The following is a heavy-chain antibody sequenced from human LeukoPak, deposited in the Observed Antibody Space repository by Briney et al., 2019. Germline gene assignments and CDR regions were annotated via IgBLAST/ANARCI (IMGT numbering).Heavy chain of an antibody. CDR1: GFTFSSYG. Sequence: PGGSLRLSCAASGFTFSSYGMHWVRQAPGKGLEWVAVIWYDGSNKYYADSVKGRFTISRDNSKNTLYLRMNSLRAEDTAVYYCARDQSVGAAFDIWGQGTMVTVSS. J-gene: IGHJ3*02. V-gene: IGHV3-33*01. CDR3: ARDQSVGAAFDI. CDR2: IWYDGSNK. D-gene: IGHD1-26*01.